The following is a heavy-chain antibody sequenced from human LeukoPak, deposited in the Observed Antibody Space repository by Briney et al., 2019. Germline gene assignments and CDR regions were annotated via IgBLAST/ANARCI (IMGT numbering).Heavy chain of an antibody. CDR3: ARSNQADDY. Sequence: PGGSLRLSGAASGFTFSSYWMHWVRQVPGKGLVWVSRINPGGSSAAYADSVKGRFTISRDNAKNTLYLQMDSLRAEDTAIYYCARSNQADDYWGQGTLVTVSS. V-gene: IGHV3-74*01. CDR2: INPGGSSA. CDR1: GFTFSSYW. D-gene: IGHD1-14*01. J-gene: IGHJ4*02.